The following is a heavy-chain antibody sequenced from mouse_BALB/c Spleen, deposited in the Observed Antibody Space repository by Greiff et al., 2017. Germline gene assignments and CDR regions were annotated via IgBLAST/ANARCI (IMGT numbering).Heavy chain of an antibody. J-gene: IGHJ4*01. CDR3: ARGDYGDYYYAMDY. CDR1: GFTFSSFG. V-gene: IGHV5-17*02. Sequence: DVMLVESGGGLVQPGGSRKLSCAASGFTFSSFGMHWVRQAPEKGLEWVAYISSGSSTIYYADTVKGRFTISRDNPKNTLFLQMTSLRSEETAMYYCARGDYGDYYYAMDYWGQGTSVTVSS. D-gene: IGHD2-4*01. CDR2: ISSGSSTI.